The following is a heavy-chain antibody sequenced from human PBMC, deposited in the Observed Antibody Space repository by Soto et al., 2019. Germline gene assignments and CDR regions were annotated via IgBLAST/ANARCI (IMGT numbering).Heavy chain of an antibody. CDR2: ICYSGST. CDR3: ASRIGDPVRSFDS. CDR1: GGSISSYY. J-gene: IGHJ5*01. Sequence: QVQLQESGPGLVKPSETLSLTCTVSGGSISSYYWSWIRQPPGKGLEWIGFICYSGSTSYNPSLTXHXPVSIDTSEYQFSLKLTSVTAADTAVYYCASRIGDPVRSFDSWGQGTLVAVSS. V-gene: IGHV4-59*01. D-gene: IGHD3-10*01.